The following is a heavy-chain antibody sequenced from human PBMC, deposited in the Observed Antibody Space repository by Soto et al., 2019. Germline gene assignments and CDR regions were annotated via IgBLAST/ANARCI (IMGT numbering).Heavy chain of an antibody. V-gene: IGHV3-23*01. J-gene: IGHJ4*02. CDR3: AKGREITIFGVVIIPPLDY. Sequence: EVQLLESGGGLVQPGGSLRLSCAASGFTFSSYAMSWVRQAQGKGLEWVSAISGSGGSTYYADSVKGRFTISRDNSKNTLYLQMNSLRAEDTAVYYCAKGREITIFGVVIIPPLDYWGQGTLVTVSS. CDR2: ISGSGGST. CDR1: GFTFSSYA. D-gene: IGHD3-3*01.